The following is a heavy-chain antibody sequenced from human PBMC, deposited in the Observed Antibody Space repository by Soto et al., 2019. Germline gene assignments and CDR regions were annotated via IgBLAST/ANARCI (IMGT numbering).Heavy chain of an antibody. D-gene: IGHD3-3*01. CDR1: GFTFSSYP. CDR2: ISGRGGST. Sequence: RLSGAASGFTFSSYPLNLFRQALGEVLEWVSAISGRGGSTYYADSVKGRLTISRDNSKNPLYLQMNSLRDEDTAVYYCAKEGGFRGVEQHIDQWGQGTLGTVSS. V-gene: IGHV3-23*01. J-gene: IGHJ4*02. CDR3: AKEGGFRGVEQHIDQ.